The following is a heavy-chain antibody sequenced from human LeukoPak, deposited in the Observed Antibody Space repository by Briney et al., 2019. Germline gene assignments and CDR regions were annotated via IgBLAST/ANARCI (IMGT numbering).Heavy chain of an antibody. V-gene: IGHV1-46*01. CDR3: ARATTPRFDYYYGMDV. CDR2: INPSGGST. D-gene: IGHD1-1*01. J-gene: IGHJ6*02. CDR1: GYTFTSYY. Sequence: ASVKVSCKASGYTFTSYYIYWVRPAPGQGLELMGVINPSGGSTDYAQKFQGRVTMTRDTSTSTVYMELSSLRSEDTAVYYCARATTPRFDYYYGMDVWGQGTTVTVSS.